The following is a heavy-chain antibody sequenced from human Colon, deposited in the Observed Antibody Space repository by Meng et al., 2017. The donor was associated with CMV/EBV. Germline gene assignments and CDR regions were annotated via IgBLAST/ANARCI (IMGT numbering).Heavy chain of an antibody. D-gene: IGHD6-19*01. CDR2: INGNGISV. J-gene: IGHJ3*02. CDR1: GFTVTTSW. CDR3: ASRAVAGGI. V-gene: IGHV3-74*01. Sequence: GGSLRLSCAASGFTVTTSWMHWVRQAPGKGLDWVARINGNGISVSYADSVKGRFTISRDNSKNTLYLQMNSLRAEDTAVYYCASRAVAGGIWGQGTMVTVSS.